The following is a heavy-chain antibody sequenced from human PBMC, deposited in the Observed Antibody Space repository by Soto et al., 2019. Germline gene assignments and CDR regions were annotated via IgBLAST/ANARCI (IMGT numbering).Heavy chain of an antibody. Sequence: QMQLVQSGPEVKKPGTSVKVSCKASGFTFTSSAVQWVRQARGQRLEWIGWIVVGSGNTNYAQKFQERVTITRDMSTSTAYMELSSLRSEDTAVYYCAAVPRGYYYDGMDVWGQGTTVTVSS. CDR1: GFTFTSSA. V-gene: IGHV1-58*01. D-gene: IGHD1-1*01. CDR3: AAVPRGYYYDGMDV. J-gene: IGHJ6*02. CDR2: IVVGSGNT.